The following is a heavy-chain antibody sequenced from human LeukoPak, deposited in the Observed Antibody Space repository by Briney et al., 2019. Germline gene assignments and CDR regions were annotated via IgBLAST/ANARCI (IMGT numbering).Heavy chain of an antibody. D-gene: IGHD5-24*01. CDR1: GFTFSSYS. CDR3: AGSTDGYNNLDY. Sequence: GGSLRLSCTASGFTFSSYSMNWVRQAPGKGLEWISVIYSVGTAYYADSVQGRFSISRDSSKNTLYLQMNSLRADDTAVYYCAGSTDGYNNLDYWGQGTLVTVSS. V-gene: IGHV3-53*01. CDR2: IYSVGTA. J-gene: IGHJ4*02.